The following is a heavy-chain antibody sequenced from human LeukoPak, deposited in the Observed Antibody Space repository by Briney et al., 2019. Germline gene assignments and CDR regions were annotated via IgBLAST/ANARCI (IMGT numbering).Heavy chain of an antibody. D-gene: IGHD3-22*01. CDR2: IYYRGST. Sequence: SETLSLTCTVSGGSISSYYWSWIRQPPGKGLEWIGYIYYRGSTNYNPSLKSRVTISVDTSKNQFSLKLSSVTAADTAVYYCARTATYYYDSSGPYGRAFDIWGQGTMVTVSS. CDR3: ARTATYYYDSSGPYGRAFDI. CDR1: GGSISSYY. J-gene: IGHJ3*02. V-gene: IGHV4-59*08.